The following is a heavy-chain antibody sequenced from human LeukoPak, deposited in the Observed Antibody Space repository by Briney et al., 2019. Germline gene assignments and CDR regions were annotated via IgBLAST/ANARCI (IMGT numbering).Heavy chain of an antibody. CDR3: VRDSSGTLAFDI. D-gene: IGHD6-25*01. V-gene: IGHV4-39*07. CDR1: VGSISSSSYY. Sequence: SETLSLTCTVSVGSISSSSYYWGWIRQPPGKGLEWIGSIYYSGSTYYSPSLKSRVIISVDTSKNQFSLRLSSVTAADTAIYYCVRDSSGTLAFDIWGQGTMVTVSS. CDR2: IYYSGST. J-gene: IGHJ3*02.